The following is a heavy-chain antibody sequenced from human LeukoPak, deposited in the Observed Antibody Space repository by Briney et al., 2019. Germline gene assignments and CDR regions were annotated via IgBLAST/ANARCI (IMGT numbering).Heavy chain of an antibody. J-gene: IGHJ4*02. V-gene: IGHV4-4*07. D-gene: IGHD2-15*01. CDR1: GGSIRSYY. Sequence: SSETLSLTCTVSGGSIRSYYWSWIPQPAGKGLEWIGRIHSSGSTNYNPSLKTRVTMSVDTSKNQFSLKLSSVTAADTAVYYCAREFSGQDCSGGSCQDYWGQGTLVTVSS. CDR3: AREFSGQDCSGGSCQDY. CDR2: IHSSGST.